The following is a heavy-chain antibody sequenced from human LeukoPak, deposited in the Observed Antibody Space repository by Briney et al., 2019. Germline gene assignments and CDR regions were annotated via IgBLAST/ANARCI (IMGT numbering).Heavy chain of an antibody. Sequence: SQTLSLTCTVSGGSISSGSYYWTWIRQHPEKGLEWIGYMYYSGTTYYNPSLKSRVTMSVDTSKNQFSLELDSVTAADTAVYYCARFSNNHGVKFDYWGQGTLVTVSS. V-gene: IGHV4-31*03. CDR3: ARFSNNHGVKFDY. D-gene: IGHD1-14*01. CDR2: MYYSGTT. CDR1: GGSISSGSYY. J-gene: IGHJ4*02.